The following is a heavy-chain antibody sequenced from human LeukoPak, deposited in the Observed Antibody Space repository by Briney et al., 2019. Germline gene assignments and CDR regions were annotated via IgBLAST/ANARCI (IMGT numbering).Heavy chain of an antibody. Sequence: GGSLRLSCAASGFTFSSYGMSWVRQAPGKGLEWVAVISYDGSNKYYADSVKGRFTISRDNSKNTLYLQMNSLRAEDTAVYYCARTMGWGQGTLVTVSS. D-gene: IGHD3-10*01. CDR3: ARTMG. J-gene: IGHJ4*02. CDR2: ISYDGSNK. V-gene: IGHV3-30*03. CDR1: GFTFSSYG.